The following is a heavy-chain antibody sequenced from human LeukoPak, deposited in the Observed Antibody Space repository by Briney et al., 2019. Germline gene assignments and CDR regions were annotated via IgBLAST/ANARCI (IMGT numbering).Heavy chain of an antibody. CDR3: AKGVNYFVLEY. V-gene: IGHV3-23*01. Sequence: GGSLRLSCVASGILVSSNYMSWVRQAPGRGLEWVSALSPSGGITYYEDSVKGRFTISRDNSKNTLYLQMNSLRAEDTAVYYCAKGVNYFVLEYWGQGTLVTISS. CDR1: GILVSSNY. D-gene: IGHD3-10*02. J-gene: IGHJ4*02. CDR2: LSPSGGIT.